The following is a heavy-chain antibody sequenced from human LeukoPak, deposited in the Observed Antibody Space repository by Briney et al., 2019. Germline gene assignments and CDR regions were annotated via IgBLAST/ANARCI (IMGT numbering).Heavy chain of an antibody. Sequence: ASVTVSCKASGYTFTDYYMHWLRQAPGQGLEWVGWINPNSQGTNYAQKFQGRVTMTRDTSISTAYMELTRLRSDDTAVYYCARESGGSGESFDYWGQGTMVTVSS. V-gene: IGHV1-2*02. CDR2: INPNSQGT. CDR1: GYTFTDYY. D-gene: IGHD6-19*01. CDR3: ARESGGSGESFDY. J-gene: IGHJ4*02.